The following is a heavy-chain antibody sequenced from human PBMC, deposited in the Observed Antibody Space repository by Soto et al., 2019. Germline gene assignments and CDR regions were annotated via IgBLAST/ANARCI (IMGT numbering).Heavy chain of an antibody. Sequence: GGSLRLSCAASGFTFSSYAMSWVRQAPGKGLEWVSSISSSSNYIYYADSMKGRFTISRDNAKNSLYLQMNSLRAEDTAVYYCARDLVGATIWGQGTLVTVSS. D-gene: IGHD1-26*01. CDR1: GFTFSSYA. CDR3: ARDLVGATI. V-gene: IGHV3-21*01. CDR2: ISSSSNYI. J-gene: IGHJ4*02.